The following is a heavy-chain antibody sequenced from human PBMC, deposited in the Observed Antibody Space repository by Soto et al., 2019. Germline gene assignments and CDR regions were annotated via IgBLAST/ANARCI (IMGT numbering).Heavy chain of an antibody. CDR3: ARVYRTRLYWFAL. Sequence: QAQLQESGPGPVKPSETLSLPCTVSGGAVSGGTHYWSWIRQPPGKGLEWIGYIYNSGSTNYNPSLKSRVTISVDTSKNQFSLKLSSVNAADTAVYYCARVYRTRLYWFALWGRGTLVTVSS. J-gene: IGHJ2*01. V-gene: IGHV4-61*01. CDR2: IYNSGST. D-gene: IGHD2-8*02. CDR1: GGAVSGGTHY.